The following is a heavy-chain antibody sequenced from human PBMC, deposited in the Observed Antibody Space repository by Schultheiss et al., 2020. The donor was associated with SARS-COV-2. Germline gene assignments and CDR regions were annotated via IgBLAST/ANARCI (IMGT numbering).Heavy chain of an antibody. Sequence: GESLKISCAASGFTFDDYAMHWVRQAPGKGLEWVANIKQDGSEKYYVDSVKGRFTISRDNAKNSLYLQMNSLRAEDTALYYCAKDASHSIAAAGTDFDYWGQGTLVTVSS. D-gene: IGHD6-13*01. V-gene: IGHV3-7*03. CDR1: GFTFDDYA. CDR3: AKDASHSIAAAGTDFDY. J-gene: IGHJ4*02. CDR2: IKQDGSEK.